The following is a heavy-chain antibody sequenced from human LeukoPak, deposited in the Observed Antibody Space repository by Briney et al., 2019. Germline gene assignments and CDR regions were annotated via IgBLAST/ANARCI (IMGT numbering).Heavy chain of an antibody. D-gene: IGHD5-24*01. CDR3: ARSGWPYYFDY. V-gene: IGHV3-74*03. CDR2: INNDGGT. CDR1: GFTLSSYW. J-gene: IGHJ4*02. Sequence: GGSLRLSCAASGFTLSSYWMHWVRQDPGKGLVWVSRINNDGGTTYADPVKGRFTTSRDNAKNTLYLQMNGLRVEDTAIYYCARSGWPYYFDYWGQGTLVSVSS.